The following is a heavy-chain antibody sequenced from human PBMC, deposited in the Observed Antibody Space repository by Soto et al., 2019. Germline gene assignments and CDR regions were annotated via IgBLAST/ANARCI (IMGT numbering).Heavy chain of an antibody. D-gene: IGHD4-4*01. V-gene: IGHV3-48*03. CDR2: IGTSSKTI. CDR3: ARDPAIYSGKFDYGLDV. CDR1: GLTRSSYE. J-gene: IGHJ6*02. Sequence: SLRLFCAVSGLTRSSYEMNWVRQPPRKWLEWVSYIGTSSKTIYYADSVRGLFTISRDNAKNSLYQQMNSLRAEDTAVYFCARDPAIYSGKFDYGLDVWGRGTTVTVSS.